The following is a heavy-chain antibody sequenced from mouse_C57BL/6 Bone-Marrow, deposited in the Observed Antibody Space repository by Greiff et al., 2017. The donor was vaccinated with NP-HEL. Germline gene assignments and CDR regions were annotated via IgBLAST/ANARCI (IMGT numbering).Heavy chain of an antibody. Sequence: QVQLKESGPGLVAPSPRLSITCTVSGFSLTSYGVDWVRQTPGKGLEWMGAIWGVGSNNYNYALISRLSISKENPKSKVFLKMNSLQTNDTAVYYCAALYYGSSSAWFAYWGQGTLVTVSA. J-gene: IGHJ3*01. CDR2: IWGVGSN. V-gene: IGHV2-6*01. CDR1: GFSLTSYG. D-gene: IGHD1-1*01. CDR3: AALYYGSSSAWFAY.